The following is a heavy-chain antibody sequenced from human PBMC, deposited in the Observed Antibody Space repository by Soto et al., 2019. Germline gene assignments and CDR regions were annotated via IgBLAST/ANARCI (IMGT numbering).Heavy chain of an antibody. Sequence: EVQLLESGGGLVQPGGSLRLSCTASGFTFSSYAMNWVRRAPGKGLEWVSVISGSGGSTYYADSVKGRFTISRDNSKNTLYLQMNSLRAEDTAVYYCASRSSGWYFDYWGQGTLVTVSS. CDR1: GFTFSSYA. CDR3: ASRSSGWYFDY. D-gene: IGHD6-19*01. V-gene: IGHV3-23*01. J-gene: IGHJ4*02. CDR2: ISGSGGST.